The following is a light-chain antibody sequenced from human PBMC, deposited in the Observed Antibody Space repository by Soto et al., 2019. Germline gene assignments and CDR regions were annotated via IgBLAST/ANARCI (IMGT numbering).Light chain of an antibody. Sequence: AIRMTQSPSSFSASTGDRVTLTCRASQSISSYLAWYQQKPGQAPKLLIYAASTWQSGVPSRFSGSGSGTDFTLTISCLHSEDFAIYYCQQYYNYPWTFGQGTKVEIK. CDR1: QSISSY. CDR2: AAS. J-gene: IGKJ1*01. CDR3: QQYYNYPWT. V-gene: IGKV1-8*01.